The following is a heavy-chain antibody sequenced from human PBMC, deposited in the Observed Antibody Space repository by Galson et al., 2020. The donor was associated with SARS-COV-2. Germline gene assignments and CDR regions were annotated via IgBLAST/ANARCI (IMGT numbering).Heavy chain of an antibody. CDR1: GDSVSSNSAP. D-gene: IGHD2-8*01. Sequence: SQTLSLTCAISGDSVSSNSAPWNWIRQSPSRGLEWLGRTYYRSKWSSDYAVSVNSRLTINPDTSKNQFSLQLNSVTPEDTAMYYCAGGVSGANGRHNWGQGTMVIVAS. CDR3: AGGVSGANGRHN. V-gene: IGHV6-1*01. J-gene: IGHJ3*02. CDR2: TYYRSKWSS.